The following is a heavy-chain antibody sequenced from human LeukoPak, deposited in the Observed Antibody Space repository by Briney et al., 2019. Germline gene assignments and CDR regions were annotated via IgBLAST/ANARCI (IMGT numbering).Heavy chain of an antibody. CDR2: VNHSGYT. Sequence: SETLSLTCAVSGTSFTSYYWSWVRQTPGKGLEWIGEVNHSGYTNMNPSLKSRGTISVDTSKNQYPLMMTSVTAADTAVYCCARMTTGHDYWGQGTLVTVSS. CDR1: GTSFTSYY. J-gene: IGHJ4*02. CDR3: ARMTTGHDY. V-gene: IGHV4-34*04. D-gene: IGHD4-17*01.